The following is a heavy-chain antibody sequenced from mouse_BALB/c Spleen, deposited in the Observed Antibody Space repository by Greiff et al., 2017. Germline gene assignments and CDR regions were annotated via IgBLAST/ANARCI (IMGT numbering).Heavy chain of an antibody. CDR1: GFTFSSYT. D-gene: IGHD1-2*01. J-gene: IGHJ1*01. CDR2: ISSGSSTI. Sequence: EVQRVESGGGLVKPGGSLKLSCAASGFTFSSYTMSWVRQTPEKRLEWVATISSGSSTIYYADTVKGRFTISRDNPKNTLFLQMTSLRSEDTAMYYCARFTTAGNWYFDVWGAGTTVTVSS. V-gene: IGHV5-9-3*01. CDR3: ARFTTAGNWYFDV.